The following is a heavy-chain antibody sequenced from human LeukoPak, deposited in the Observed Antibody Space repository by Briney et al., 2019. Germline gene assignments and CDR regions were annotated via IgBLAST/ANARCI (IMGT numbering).Heavy chain of an antibody. V-gene: IGHV3-30*18. Sequence: GGSLRLSCAVSGVTFSTYGMHWVRQAPGKGLEWVAFISYDGSNKYYADSVKGRFTISRDNSKNTLYLEMNSLRPEDTALYRCAKDYSSSSDYFDFWGQGTLVTVSS. D-gene: IGHD6-13*01. CDR3: AKDYSSSSDYFDF. CDR1: GVTFSTYG. J-gene: IGHJ4*02. CDR2: ISYDGSNK.